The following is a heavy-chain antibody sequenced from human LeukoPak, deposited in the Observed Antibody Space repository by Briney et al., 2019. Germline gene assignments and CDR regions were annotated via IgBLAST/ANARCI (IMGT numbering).Heavy chain of an antibody. Sequence: GGSLRLSCTASGLTFSTYALSWVCQTPGKGLEWLSVISATGSTTYYADSVRGRFTISRDNSKNTLYLQMNSLRVEDTAVYYCVRTVGSQEYWGQGALVTVSS. CDR3: VRTVGSQEY. D-gene: IGHD4-23*01. J-gene: IGHJ4*02. V-gene: IGHV3-23*01. CDR2: ISATGSTT. CDR1: GLTFSTYA.